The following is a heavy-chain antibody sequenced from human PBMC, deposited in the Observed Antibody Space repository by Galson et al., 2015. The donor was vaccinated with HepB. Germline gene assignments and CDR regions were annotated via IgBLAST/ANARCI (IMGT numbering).Heavy chain of an antibody. J-gene: IGHJ6*02. CDR1: GFTFSSYA. CDR3: ARDYYDSSGYYTFFYYYYYGMDV. D-gene: IGHD3-22*01. CDR2: ISYDGSNK. V-gene: IGHV3-30-3*01. Sequence: SLRLSCAASGFTFSSYAMHWVRQAPGKGLEWVAVISYDGSNKYYADSVKGRFTISRDNSKNTLYLQMNSLRAEDTAVYYCARDYYDSSGYYTFFYYYYYGMDVWGQGTTVTVSS.